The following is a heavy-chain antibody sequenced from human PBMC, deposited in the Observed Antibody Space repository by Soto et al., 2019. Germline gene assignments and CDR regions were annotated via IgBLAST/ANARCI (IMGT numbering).Heavy chain of an antibody. CDR2: IYATGTT. D-gene: IGHD1-1*01. V-gene: IGHV4-4*07. CDR1: GASISGFY. Sequence: SETLSLTCTVSGASISGFYWSWIRKSAGKGLEWIGRIYATGTTDYNPSLKSQVMMSVDTSKKQFSLKLRSVTAADTAVYYCARDGTKTLRDWFDPWGQGISVTVSS. CDR3: ARDGTKTLRDWFDP. J-gene: IGHJ5*02.